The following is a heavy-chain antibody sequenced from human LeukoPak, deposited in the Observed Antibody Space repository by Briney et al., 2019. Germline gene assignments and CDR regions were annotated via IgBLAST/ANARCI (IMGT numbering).Heavy chain of an antibody. V-gene: IGHV3-30-3*01. CDR2: ISYDGSNK. J-gene: IGHJ6*02. Sequence: GGSLRLSCAASGFTFSSYAMHWVRQAPGKGLEWVAVISYDGSNKYYADSVKGRFTISRDNSKNTLYLQMNSLRAEDTAVYYCASLRYFDWLDHYYYYGTDVWGQGTTVTVSS. CDR3: ASLRYFDWLDHYYYYGTDV. D-gene: IGHD3-9*01. CDR1: GFTFSSYA.